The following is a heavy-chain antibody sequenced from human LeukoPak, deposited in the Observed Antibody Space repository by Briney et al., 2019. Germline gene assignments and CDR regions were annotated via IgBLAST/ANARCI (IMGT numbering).Heavy chain of an antibody. CDR2: IYTSGST. V-gene: IGHV4-61*02. D-gene: IGHD3-22*01. CDR1: GGSISSGSYY. CDR3: ARGSGAYYDSSGYPY. J-gene: IGHJ4*02. Sequence: TSETLSLTCTVSGGSISSGSYYWSWIRQPAGRGLEWIGRIYTSGSTNYNPSLKSRVTISVDTSKNQFSLKLSSVTAADTAVYYCARGSGAYYDSSGYPYWGQGTLVTVSS.